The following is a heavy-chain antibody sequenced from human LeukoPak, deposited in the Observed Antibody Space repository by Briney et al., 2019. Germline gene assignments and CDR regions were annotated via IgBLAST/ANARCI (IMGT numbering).Heavy chain of an antibody. J-gene: IGHJ4*02. D-gene: IGHD5-18*01. CDR2: IKSKTDGGTT. CDR1: GFTFSSYV. Sequence: GGSLRLSCAASGFTFSSYVMSWVRQAPGKGPEWVGRIKSKTDGGTTDYAAPAKGRFTISRDDSKNTLYLQMNNLRAEDTALYYWAGRPTGYSSGYVYWGQGALVTVSS. CDR3: AGRPTGYSSGYVY. V-gene: IGHV3-15*01.